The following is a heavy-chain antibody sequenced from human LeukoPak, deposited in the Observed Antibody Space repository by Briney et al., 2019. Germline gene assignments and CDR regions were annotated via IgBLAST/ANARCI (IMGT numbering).Heavy chain of an antibody. CDR3: AREGASGWYEHRYDY. CDR2: IYTSGST. V-gene: IGHV4-4*07. D-gene: IGHD6-19*01. Sequence: SEALSLTCTVSGGSISSYYWSWIRQPAGKGLEWIGRIYTSGSTNYNPSLKSRVTMSVDTSKNQFSLKLSSVTAADTAVYYCAREGASGWYEHRYDYWGQGTLVTVSS. CDR1: GGSISSYY. J-gene: IGHJ4*02.